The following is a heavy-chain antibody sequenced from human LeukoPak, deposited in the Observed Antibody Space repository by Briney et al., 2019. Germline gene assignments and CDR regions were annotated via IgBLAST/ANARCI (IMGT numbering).Heavy chain of an antibody. D-gene: IGHD1-14*01. V-gene: IGHV3-21*01. J-gene: IGHJ3*02. Sequence: GGSLRLSCAASGFNFSNYNINWVRQGPGKSLEWVSANHSRSGSIYYAGSLKGRFTISRDNANNSLYLQMNSLRAEDTAVYYCARDLTWDAFDIWGQGTMVTVSS. CDR3: ARDLTWDAFDI. CDR2: NHSRSGSI. CDR1: GFNFSNYN.